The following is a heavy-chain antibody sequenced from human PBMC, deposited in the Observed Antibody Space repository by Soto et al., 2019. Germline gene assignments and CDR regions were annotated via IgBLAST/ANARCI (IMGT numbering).Heavy chain of an antibody. D-gene: IGHD4-4*01. CDR1: GFTFSSYA. Sequence: GGSLRLSCAASGFTFSSYAMSWVRQAPGKGLEWVSAISGSGGSTYYADSVKGRFTISRDNSKNTLYLQMNSLRAEDTAVYYCAKDYAPRTRSDYSNYVGYYYYYMDVWGKGTTVTVSS. J-gene: IGHJ6*03. CDR3: AKDYAPRTRSDYSNYVGYYYYYMDV. V-gene: IGHV3-23*01. CDR2: ISGSGGST.